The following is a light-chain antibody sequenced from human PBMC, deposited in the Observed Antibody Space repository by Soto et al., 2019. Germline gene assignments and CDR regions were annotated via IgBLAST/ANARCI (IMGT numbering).Light chain of an antibody. J-gene: IGLJ1*01. CDR3: CSYTTSNTRQIV. V-gene: IGLV2-14*03. CDR1: SSDVGGYNY. CDR2: DVS. Sequence: SVLTQPASVSGSPGQSITISCPGTSSDVGGYNYVSWYQQHPGKAPKFMIYDVSSRPSGVSNRFSGSKSGNTASLTISGLQAEDEADYYCCSYTTSNTRQIVFGTGTKVTVL.